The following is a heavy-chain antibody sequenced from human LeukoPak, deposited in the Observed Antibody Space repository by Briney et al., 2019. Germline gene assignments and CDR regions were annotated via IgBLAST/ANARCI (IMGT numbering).Heavy chain of an antibody. CDR2: INPNSGGT. J-gene: IGHJ6*03. CDR1: GYSFTGYY. CDR3: ARTSIPRYPIAATVLIHYYYYYMDV. Sequence: VASVKVSCKASGYSFTGYYMHWVRQAPGQGLEWMGWINPNSGGTNYAQKFQGRVTMTRDTSISTAYMELSRLRSDDTAVYYCARTSIPRYPIAATVLIHYYYYYMDVWGKGTTVTVSS. D-gene: IGHD6-6*01. V-gene: IGHV1-2*02.